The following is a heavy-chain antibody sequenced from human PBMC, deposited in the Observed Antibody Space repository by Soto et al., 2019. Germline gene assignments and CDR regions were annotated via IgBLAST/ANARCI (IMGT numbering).Heavy chain of an antibody. Sequence: ASVKVSCKVSGDTLTELSMHWVRQAPGKGLEWMGGFDPEDGETIYAQKFQGRVTMTEDTSTDTAYMELSSLRSEDTAVYYCATSSAFYCSGGSCYSFDYWGQGPLVTVSS. J-gene: IGHJ4*02. V-gene: IGHV1-24*01. CDR3: ATSSAFYCSGGSCYSFDY. D-gene: IGHD2-15*01. CDR1: GDTLTELS. CDR2: FDPEDGET.